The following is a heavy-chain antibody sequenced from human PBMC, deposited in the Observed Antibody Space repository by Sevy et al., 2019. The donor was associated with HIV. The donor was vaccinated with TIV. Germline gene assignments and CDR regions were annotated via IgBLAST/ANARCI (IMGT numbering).Heavy chain of an antibody. J-gene: IGHJ4*02. Sequence: GGSLRLSCAASGFTFSSYAMSWVRQAPGKGLKSVSCIIGSGGRTYYAESVKGRFTISRDNAKNTLYLQMNNLRAEDTAVYYCAKDGHDYGDFYFNYWGQGTLVTVSS. V-gene: IGHV3-23*01. D-gene: IGHD4-17*01. CDR3: AKDGHDYGDFYFNY. CDR1: GFTFSSYA. CDR2: IIGSGGRT.